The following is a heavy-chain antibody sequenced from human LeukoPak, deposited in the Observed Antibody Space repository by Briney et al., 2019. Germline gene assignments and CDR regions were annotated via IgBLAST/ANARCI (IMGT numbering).Heavy chain of an antibody. D-gene: IGHD3-3*01. Sequence: ASVKVSCKASGYTFTSYYMHWVRQAPGQGLEWMGIINPSGGSTSYAQKFQGRVTMTRDTSTSTVYMELSSLRSEDTAVYYCARDWHYDFWSGYWAWFDPWGQGTLVTVSS. CDR3: ARDWHYDFWSGYWAWFDP. CDR1: GYTFTSYY. J-gene: IGHJ5*02. V-gene: IGHV1-46*01. CDR2: INPSGGST.